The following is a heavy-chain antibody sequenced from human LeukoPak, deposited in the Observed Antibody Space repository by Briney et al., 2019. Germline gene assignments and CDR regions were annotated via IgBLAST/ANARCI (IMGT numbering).Heavy chain of an antibody. CDR3: ARLSGSYYIPSFDY. CDR2: INHSGST. CDR1: GGSFSGYY. Sequence: SETLSLTCAVYGGSFSGYYWSWIRQPPGKGLEGIGEINHSGSTNYNPSLKSRVTISVDTSKNQFSLKLSSVTAADTAVYYCARLSGSYYIPSFDYWGQGTLVTVSS. V-gene: IGHV4-34*01. J-gene: IGHJ4*02. D-gene: IGHD1-26*01.